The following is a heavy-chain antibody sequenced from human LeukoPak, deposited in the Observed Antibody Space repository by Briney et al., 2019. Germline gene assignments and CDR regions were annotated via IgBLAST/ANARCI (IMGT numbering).Heavy chain of an antibody. CDR2: ISSSSSYI. J-gene: IGHJ5*02. Sequence: GGSLRLSCAASGFTFSSYSMNWVRQAPGKGLEWVSSISSSSSYIYYADSVKGRFTISRDNAKNSLYLQMNSLRAEDTAVYYCASESEAAAFDPWGQGTLVTVSS. CDR1: GFTFSSYS. CDR3: ASESEAAAFDP. D-gene: IGHD6-13*01. V-gene: IGHV3-21*01.